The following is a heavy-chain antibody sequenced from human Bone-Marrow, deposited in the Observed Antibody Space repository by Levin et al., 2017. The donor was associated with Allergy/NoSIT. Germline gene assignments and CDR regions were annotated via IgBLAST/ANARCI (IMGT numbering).Heavy chain of an antibody. CDR1: GFTVSSNY. V-gene: IGHV3-53*01. Sequence: GESLKISCAASGFTVSSNYMSWVRQAPGKGLEWVSVIYSGGSTYYADSVKGRFTISRDNSKNTLYLQMNSLRAEDTAVYYCARDRSYVDPTDAFDIWGQGTMVTVSS. CDR3: ARDRSYVDPTDAFDI. CDR2: IYSGGST. J-gene: IGHJ3*02. D-gene: IGHD1-26*01.